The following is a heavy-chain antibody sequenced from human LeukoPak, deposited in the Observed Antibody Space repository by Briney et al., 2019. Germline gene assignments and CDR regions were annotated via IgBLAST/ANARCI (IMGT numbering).Heavy chain of an antibody. CDR1: GFTFSDYW. J-gene: IGHJ6*02. D-gene: IGHD3-22*01. V-gene: IGHV3-7*03. Sequence: GGSLRLSCAASGFTFSDYWMSWVRQAPGKGLEWVANIKQDGSEKYYVDSVKGRFTISRDNSKNTLYLQMNSLRAEDTAVYYCAIQPYPYYYDSSGYPMGGYYYGMDVWGQGTTVTVSS. CDR2: IKQDGSEK. CDR3: AIQPYPYYYDSSGYPMGGYYYGMDV.